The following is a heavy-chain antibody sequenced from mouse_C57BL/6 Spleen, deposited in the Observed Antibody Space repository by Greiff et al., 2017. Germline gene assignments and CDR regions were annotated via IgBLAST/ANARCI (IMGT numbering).Heavy chain of an antibody. V-gene: IGHV1-69*01. Sequence: QVQLKESGAELVMPGASVKLSCKASGYTFTSYWMHWVKQRPGQGLEWIGEIDPSDSYTNYNQKFKGKSTLTVDKSSSTAYMQLSSLTSEDSAVYYCARNYYGSRDFDVWGTGTTVTVSS. J-gene: IGHJ1*03. D-gene: IGHD1-1*01. CDR3: ARNYYGSRDFDV. CDR2: IDPSDSYT. CDR1: GYTFTSYW.